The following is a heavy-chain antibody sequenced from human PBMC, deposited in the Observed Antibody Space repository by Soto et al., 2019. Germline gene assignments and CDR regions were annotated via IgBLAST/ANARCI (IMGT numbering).Heavy chain of an antibody. D-gene: IGHD3-3*01. CDR3: AKLVQGVVTIFGVVTYFDY. J-gene: IGHJ4*02. CDR2: ISGSGGST. V-gene: IGHV3-23*01. CDR1: GFTFSSYA. Sequence: GGSLRLSCAASGFTFSSYAMSWVRQAPGKGLEWVSAISGSGGSTYYADSVKGRFTISRDNSKNTLYLQMNSLRAEDTAVYYCAKLVQGVVTIFGVVTYFDYWGQGTLVTVSS.